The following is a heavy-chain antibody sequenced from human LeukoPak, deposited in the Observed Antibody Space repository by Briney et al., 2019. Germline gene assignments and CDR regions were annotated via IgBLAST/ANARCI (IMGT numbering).Heavy chain of an antibody. D-gene: IGHD4-17*01. CDR3: ARGGLYYGRFGS. Sequence: GGSLRLSCAASGFTLSSYWMSWVRQAPGNGLEWVANIKLDGSEKYYVDSVKGRFTISRDNAKNSLYLQMNSLRAEDTAIYYCARGGLYYGRFGSWGQGTLVTVSS. V-gene: IGHV3-7*01. J-gene: IGHJ4*02. CDR1: GFTLSSYW. CDR2: IKLDGSEK.